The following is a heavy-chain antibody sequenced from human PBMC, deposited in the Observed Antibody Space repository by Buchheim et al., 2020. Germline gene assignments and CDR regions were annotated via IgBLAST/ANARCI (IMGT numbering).Heavy chain of an antibody. CDR2: ISYDGNSK. J-gene: IGHJ4*02. V-gene: IGHV3-30*04. CDR3: AKDECVVVTAIGLDY. D-gene: IGHD2-21*02. CDR1: GFTFSSYA. Sequence: QVQLVESGGGVVQPGRSLRLSCVASGFTFSSYAMHWVRQAPGRGLEWVSLISYDGNSKYYIDSVKGRFTISRDNSKNTLYLQMNSLRPEDTAVYYCAKDECVVVTAIGLDYWGQGTL.